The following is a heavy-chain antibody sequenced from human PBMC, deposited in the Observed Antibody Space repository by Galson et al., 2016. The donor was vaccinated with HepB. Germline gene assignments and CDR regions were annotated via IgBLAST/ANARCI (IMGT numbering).Heavy chain of an antibody. CDR3: ARDAYGSGSYGDY. CDR1: GYTFTSYY. J-gene: IGHJ4*02. CDR2: INPSGGSR. V-gene: IGHV1-46*01. D-gene: IGHD3-10*01. Sequence: SVKVSCKASGYTFTSYYVHWVRQAPGQGLEWMGIINPSGGSRNYAQKFQGRVTMTGDTSTSTVYMELSSLTSEDTAVYYCARDAYGSGSYGDYWGQGTLVTVSS.